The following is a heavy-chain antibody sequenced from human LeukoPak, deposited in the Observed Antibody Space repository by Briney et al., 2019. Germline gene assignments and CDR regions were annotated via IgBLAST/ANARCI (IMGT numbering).Heavy chain of an antibody. CDR1: GGTFSSYA. CDR2: IIPIFGTA. J-gene: IGHJ3*02. D-gene: IGHD2-2*01. Sequence: SVTVSCKASGGTFSSYAISWVRQAPGQGLEWMGGIIPIFGTADYAQKFQGRVTITTDESTSTAYMELSSLRSEDTAVYYCAREPRYCSSTSCGTFDIWGQGTMVTVSS. CDR3: AREPRYCSSTSCGTFDI. V-gene: IGHV1-69*05.